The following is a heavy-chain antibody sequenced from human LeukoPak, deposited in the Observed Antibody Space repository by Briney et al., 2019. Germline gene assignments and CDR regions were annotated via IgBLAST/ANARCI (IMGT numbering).Heavy chain of an antibody. CDR3: AKDSGYGDHPDYYYYGMDV. CDR2: ISYDGSNK. Sequence: GGSLRLSCAASGFTFSNYWMHWVRQAPGKGLEWVAVISYDGSNKYYADSVKGRFTISRDNSKNTLYLQMNSLRAEDTAVYYCAKDSGYGDHPDYYYYGMDVWGQGTTVTVSS. CDR1: GFTFSNYW. V-gene: IGHV3-30*18. D-gene: IGHD4-17*01. J-gene: IGHJ6*02.